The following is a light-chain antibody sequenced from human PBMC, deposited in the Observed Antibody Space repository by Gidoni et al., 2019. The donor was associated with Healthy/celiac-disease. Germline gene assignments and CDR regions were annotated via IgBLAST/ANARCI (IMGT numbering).Light chain of an antibody. Sequence: IVLTQSPATLSWSPGERATLSCRASQSVSSYLAWYQQKPGQAPRLLIYDASNRATGIPARFSGSGSGTDFTLTISSLEPEDFAVYYCQQRSNWPPVLTFXGXTKVEIK. J-gene: IGKJ4*01. CDR2: DAS. CDR3: QQRSNWPPVLT. V-gene: IGKV3-11*01. CDR1: QSVSSY.